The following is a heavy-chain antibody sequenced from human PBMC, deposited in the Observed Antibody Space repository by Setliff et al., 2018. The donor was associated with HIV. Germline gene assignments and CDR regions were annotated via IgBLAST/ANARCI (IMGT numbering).Heavy chain of an antibody. Sequence: KASETLSLTCTVSNASINSGDYSWSWVRQPPGKGLEWIGYIYYSGTISYSPSLKSRSSILLDKSKNQMSLQLRSVTVADTAVYFCAREGSLGRAVLRPAAFDIWGPGTMVTVSS. D-gene: IGHD3-10*01. V-gene: IGHV4-30-4*08. CDR3: AREGSLGRAVLRPAAFDI. CDR1: NASINSGDYS. CDR2: IYYSGTI. J-gene: IGHJ3*02.